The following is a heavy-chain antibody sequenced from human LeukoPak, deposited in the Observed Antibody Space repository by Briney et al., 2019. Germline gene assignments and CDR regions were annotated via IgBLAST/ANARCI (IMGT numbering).Heavy chain of an antibody. D-gene: IGHD6-13*01. CDR2: ISWNSGSI. V-gene: IGHV3-9*01. J-gene: IGHJ4*02. Sequence: PGRSLRLSCAASGFTFDDYAMHWVRQAPGKGLEWVSGISWNSGSIGYADSVKGRFTISRDNAKNSLYLQTNSLRAEDTAVYYCATHERSTWYGDLDYWGQGTLVTVSS. CDR1: GFTFDDYA. CDR3: ATHERSTWYGDLDY.